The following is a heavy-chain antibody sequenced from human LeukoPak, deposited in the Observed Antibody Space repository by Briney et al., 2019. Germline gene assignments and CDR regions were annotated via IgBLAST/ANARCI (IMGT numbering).Heavy chain of an antibody. V-gene: IGHV4-34*01. CDR3: ARRTLWSGYYIYYYMDV. J-gene: IGHJ6*03. CDR1: GGSFSGYY. Sequence: SETLSLTCAVYGGSFSGYYWSWIRQPPGKGLEWIGEINHSGSTNYNPSLKSRVTISVDTSKNQFSLKLSSVTAADTAVYYCARRTLWSGYYIYYYMDVWGKGTTVTVSS. CDR2: INHSGST. D-gene: IGHD3-3*01.